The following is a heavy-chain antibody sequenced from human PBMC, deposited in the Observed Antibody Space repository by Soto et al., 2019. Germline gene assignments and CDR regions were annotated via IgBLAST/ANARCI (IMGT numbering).Heavy chain of an antibody. Sequence: QITLKESGPTLAKPTQTLTLSCTFSGFSLSTSAVGLGWIRQPPGKALEWLALVYWNDDKRYSPSLKSTLTITNDDSKHQVDLTMTDMEPVDTATYYCAHRREYSTGCDDYWGQGNLVTVSS. CDR3: AHRREYSTGCDDY. D-gene: IGHD5-18*01. V-gene: IGHV2-5*01. J-gene: IGHJ4*02. CDR2: VYWNDDK. CDR1: GFSLSTSAVG.